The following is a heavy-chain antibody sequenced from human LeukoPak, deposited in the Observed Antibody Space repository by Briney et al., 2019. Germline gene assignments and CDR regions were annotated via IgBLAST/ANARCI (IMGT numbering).Heavy chain of an antibody. Sequence: QAGGSLRLSCAASGFTFSSYSMNWVRQAPGKGLEWVSGISWNSGSIGYADSVEGRFTISRDNAKNSLYLQMNSLRAEDTALYYCAKSSEWELLVGPLGYFDYWGQGTLDTVSS. V-gene: IGHV3-9*01. J-gene: IGHJ4*02. CDR3: AKSSEWELLVGPLGYFDY. CDR2: ISWNSGSI. D-gene: IGHD1-26*01. CDR1: GFTFSSYS.